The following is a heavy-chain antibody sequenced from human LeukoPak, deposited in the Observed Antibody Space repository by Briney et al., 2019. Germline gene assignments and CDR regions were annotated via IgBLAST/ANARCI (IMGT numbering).Heavy chain of an antibody. Sequence: PGGSLRLSCAASGFTFDDYAMHWVRQPPGKGLEWVSGISWNSGSIGYADSVKGRFTISRDNAKNSLYLQMNSLRAEDTAVYYCAKEGDSSSHPHYYYMDVRGKGTTVTVSS. J-gene: IGHJ6*03. CDR3: AKEGDSSSHPHYYYMDV. CDR1: GFTFDDYA. CDR2: ISWNSGSI. V-gene: IGHV3-9*01. D-gene: IGHD6-13*01.